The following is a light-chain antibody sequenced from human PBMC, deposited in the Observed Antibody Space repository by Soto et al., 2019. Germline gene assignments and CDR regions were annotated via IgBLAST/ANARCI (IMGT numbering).Light chain of an antibody. J-gene: IGKJ1*01. CDR2: WAT. CDR3: HKYDGPPWT. V-gene: IGKV4-1*01. CDR1: RGVLYRPNNMNY. Sequence: FVLTQSPDSLAVSLGERATIKCKSSRGVLYRPNNMNYLAWYKQMRGQPPKLLIYWATYRESGVPDRFSGSGSDTDFTLTICNLQPEDVAVYYCHKYDGPPWTFGQGTRVEIK.